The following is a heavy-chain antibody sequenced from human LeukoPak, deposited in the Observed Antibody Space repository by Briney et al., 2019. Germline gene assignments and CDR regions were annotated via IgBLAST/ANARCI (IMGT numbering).Heavy chain of an antibody. D-gene: IGHD4-23*01. J-gene: IGHJ4*02. CDR1: GGSIRSSYYY. Sequence: SETLSLTCTVSGGSIRSSYYYWGWIRQPPGKGLEWIGSIYDSGSTYYNPSLKSRVTISVDTSKNQFSLKLNSVTAADTAVYYCARSLPRRLRWQPLDYWGQGTLVTVSS. CDR3: ARSLPRRLRWQPLDY. V-gene: IGHV4-39*01. CDR2: IYDSGST.